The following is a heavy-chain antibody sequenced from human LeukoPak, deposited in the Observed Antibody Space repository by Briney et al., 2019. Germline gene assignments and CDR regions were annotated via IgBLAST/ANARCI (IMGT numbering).Heavy chain of an antibody. J-gene: IGHJ3*02. V-gene: IGHV3-30*02. D-gene: IGHD6-6*01. CDR3: ARRSAARDAFDI. CDR2: IRYDGNNK. CDR1: GFTFSDYS. Sequence: GGSLRLSCAASGFTFSDYSMHWVRQAPGKGLNWVAFIRYDGNNKYYADSVKGRFTISRDNSKNMLDLEMNSLRAEDTAAYYCARRSAARDAFDIWRQGTMVTVSS.